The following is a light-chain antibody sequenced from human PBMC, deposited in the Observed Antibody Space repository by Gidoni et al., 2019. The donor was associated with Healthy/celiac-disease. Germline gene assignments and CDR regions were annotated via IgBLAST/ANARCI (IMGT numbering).Light chain of an antibody. Sequence: SALTQPAYVSGSPGQSITVAGTGTRSDVGSYNLVSWYQQHPGKAPKLLIYEVSKRPSGVSNRFSGSKSGNTASLTISGLPAEDEADYYCCSYAGSSTLFGGGTKLTVL. CDR3: CSYAGSSTL. CDR1: RSDVGSYNL. J-gene: IGLJ3*02. CDR2: EVS. V-gene: IGLV2-23*02.